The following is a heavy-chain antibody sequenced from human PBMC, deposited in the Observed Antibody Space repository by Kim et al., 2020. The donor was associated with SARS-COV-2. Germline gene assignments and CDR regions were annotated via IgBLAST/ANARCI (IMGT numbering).Heavy chain of an antibody. Sequence: LSLTCAASGFTFSSYSMNWVRQAPGKGLEWVSSISSSSSYIYYADSVKGRFTISRANAKNSLYLQMNSLRAEDTAVYYCARGGTMIVVPPSGYWGQGTLVTVSS. J-gene: IGHJ4*02. CDR2: ISSSSSYI. V-gene: IGHV3-21*01. D-gene: IGHD3-22*01. CDR1: GFTFSSYS. CDR3: ARGGTMIVVPPSGY.